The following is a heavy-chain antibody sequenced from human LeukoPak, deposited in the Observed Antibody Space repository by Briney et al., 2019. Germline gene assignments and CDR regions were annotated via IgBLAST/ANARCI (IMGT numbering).Heavy chain of an antibody. V-gene: IGHV4-30-4*01. Sequence: SETLSLTCTVSGGSISSGDYCWSWIRQPPGKGLEWIGYIYYSGSTYYNPSLKSRVTISVDTSKNQFSLKLSSVTAADTAVYYCARDLSVSGQLLPTSAFDIWGQGTMVTVSS. J-gene: IGHJ3*02. CDR3: ARDLSVSGQLLPTSAFDI. D-gene: IGHD3-22*01. CDR1: GGSISSGDYC. CDR2: IYYSGST.